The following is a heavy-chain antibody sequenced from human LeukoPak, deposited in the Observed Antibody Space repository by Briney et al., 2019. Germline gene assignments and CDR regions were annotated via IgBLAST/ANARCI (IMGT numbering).Heavy chain of an antibody. Sequence: PGGSLRLSCAASGFTFSDYYMSWIRQAPGKGLEWVSYVSSSGSSIYYADSVKGRFTTSRDNAKNLLYLQMNSLRAEDTAVYYCARQDRSSRWTTYYFDFWGQGTLVTVSS. V-gene: IGHV3-11*01. CDR2: VSSSGSSI. CDR3: ARQDRSSRWTTYYFDF. J-gene: IGHJ4*02. CDR1: GFTFSDYY. D-gene: IGHD6-13*01.